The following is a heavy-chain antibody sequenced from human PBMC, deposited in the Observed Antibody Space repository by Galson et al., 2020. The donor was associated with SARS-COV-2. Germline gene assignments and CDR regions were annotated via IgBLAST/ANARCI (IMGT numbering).Heavy chain of an antibody. J-gene: IGHJ4*02. Sequence: GESLKISCAASGFTFTSYSMNWVRQAPGKGLEWVSSISISSTYIYYADSVKGRFTISRDNARYSLSLQMNSLRAEDTAVYYCARRYCSTTGCYEYFGHWGQGTLVTVSS. D-gene: IGHD2-2*01. V-gene: IGHV3-21*01. CDR3: ARRYCSTTGCYEYFGH. CDR2: ISISSTYI. CDR1: GFTFTSYS.